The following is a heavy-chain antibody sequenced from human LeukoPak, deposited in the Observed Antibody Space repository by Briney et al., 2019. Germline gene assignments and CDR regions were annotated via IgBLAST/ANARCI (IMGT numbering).Heavy chain of an antibody. CDR3: AKDRAPKGIVATVY. CDR1: GFTFSSYA. J-gene: IGHJ4*02. D-gene: IGHD5-12*01. Sequence: GGSPRLTCAASGFTFSSYAMSWVRQAPGKGLEWVSAISGSGGSTYYADSVKGRFTISRDNSKNTLYLQMNSLRAEDTAVYYCAKDRAPKGIVATVYWGQGTLVTVSS. CDR2: ISGSGGST. V-gene: IGHV3-23*01.